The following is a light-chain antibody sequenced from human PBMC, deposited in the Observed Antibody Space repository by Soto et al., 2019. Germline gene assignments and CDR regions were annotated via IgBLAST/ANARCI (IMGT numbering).Light chain of an antibody. CDR2: EVS. CDR3: SSYTSSSIDYV. CDR1: SSDVGGYNY. Sequence: QSALTQPASVSGSPGQSITISCTGTSSDVGGYNYVSWYHQHPGKAPKLMIYEVSNRPSGVSNRFSGSKSGNTASLTISGLHAEDEADYYCSSYTSSSIDYVFGTGTKVTVL. J-gene: IGLJ1*01. V-gene: IGLV2-14*01.